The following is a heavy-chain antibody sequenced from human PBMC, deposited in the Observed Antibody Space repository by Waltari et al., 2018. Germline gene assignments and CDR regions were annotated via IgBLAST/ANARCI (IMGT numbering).Heavy chain of an antibody. J-gene: IGHJ3*02. Sequence: QVQLQESGPGLVKPSETLSLTCTVSGGSISSYYWSWLRQPPGKGLEWIGYIYYSGSTNYNPSLKSRVTISVDTSKNQFSLKLSSVTAADTAVYYCARTYSGSNGGAFDIWGQGTMVTVSS. D-gene: IGHD1-26*01. CDR2: IYYSGST. V-gene: IGHV4-59*12. CDR3: ARTYSGSNGGAFDI. CDR1: GGSISSYY.